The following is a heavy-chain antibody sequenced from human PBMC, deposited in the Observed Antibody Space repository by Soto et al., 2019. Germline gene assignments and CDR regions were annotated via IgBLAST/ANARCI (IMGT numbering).Heavy chain of an antibody. CDR1: GGSISSYY. CDR2: IYYTGST. CDR3: ASQYSGYDWNYFDY. D-gene: IGHD5-12*01. Sequence: SETLSLTCTVSGGSISSYYWSWIRQPPGKGLEWIGYIYYTGSTNYNPSLKSRVTISVDTSKNQFSLKLRSVTAADTAVYYCASQYSGYDWNYFDYWGQGALVNVS. J-gene: IGHJ4*02. V-gene: IGHV4-59*01.